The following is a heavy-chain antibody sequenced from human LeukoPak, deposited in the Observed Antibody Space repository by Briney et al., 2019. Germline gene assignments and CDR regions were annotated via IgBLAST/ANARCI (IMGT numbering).Heavy chain of an antibody. CDR2: MNPNSGNT. CDR3: GRGDGYTPHYSMDV. V-gene: IGHV1-8*01. CDR1: GYTFTSYD. J-gene: IGHJ6*02. Sequence: ASVKVSCKASGYTFTSYDINWVRQATGQGLEWMGWMNPNSGNTGYAQKFQGRVTITRNTSISTAYMELSSLRSEDTAVYYCGRGDGYTPHYSMDVWGQGTTVTVSS. D-gene: IGHD5-18*01.